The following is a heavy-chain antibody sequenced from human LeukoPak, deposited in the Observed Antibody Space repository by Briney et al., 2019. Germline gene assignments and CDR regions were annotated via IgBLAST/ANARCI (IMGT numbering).Heavy chain of an antibody. CDR3: ARLYGPNYFDY. D-gene: IGHD3-16*01. CDR2: IYTSGTT. J-gene: IGHJ4*02. V-gene: IGHV4-61*02. CDR1: GGSISSGSYY. Sequence: SETLSLTCTVSGGSISSGSYYWSWIRQPAGKGLEWIGRIYTSGTTNYNPSLKSRVIISVDTSRNQFSLKLGSVTAADTAVYYCARLYGPNYFDYWGQGTLVTVSS.